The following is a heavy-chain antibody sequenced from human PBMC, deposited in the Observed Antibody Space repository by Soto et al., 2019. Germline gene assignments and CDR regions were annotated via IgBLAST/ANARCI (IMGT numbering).Heavy chain of an antibody. CDR2: IRSKGNIHAT. J-gene: IGHJ4*02. Sequence: EVQLVESGGGLVQPGGSLKLSCAASGFRVTDSAMDWVRQAAGKGLEWVGRIRSKGNIHATTYGESLKGRFSISRDESQNMVYLQMNSMKIDIAAVYYCARHEGYVCVSTSLDDWAQGTLVTVSS. CDR1: GFRVTDSA. D-gene: IGHD2-15*01. CDR3: ARHEGYVCVSTSLDD. V-gene: IGHV3-73*02.